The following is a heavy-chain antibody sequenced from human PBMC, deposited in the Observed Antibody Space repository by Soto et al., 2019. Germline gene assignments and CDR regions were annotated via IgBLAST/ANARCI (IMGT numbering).Heavy chain of an antibody. CDR1: GYRFSTYG. J-gene: IGHJ6*02. CDR2: ISPENGNT. CDR3: ARADARMSERAYYDYGMDV. Sequence: QVQLVQSGGEVKEPGASVKVPCKASGYRFSTYGISWVRQAPGQGLEWVGWISPENGNTKYAKRIQGRVTMTTDTSTTTAYMELRSLRSDDTAVYYCARADARMSERAYYDYGMDVWGQGTTVTVS. V-gene: IGHV1-18*01. D-gene: IGHD2-2*01.